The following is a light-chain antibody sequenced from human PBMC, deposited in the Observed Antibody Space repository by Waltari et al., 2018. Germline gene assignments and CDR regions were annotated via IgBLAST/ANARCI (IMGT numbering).Light chain of an antibody. J-gene: IGLJ2*01. V-gene: IGLV1-44*01. CDR1: WSNIGTNV. Sequence: QSLLTQPPSASGTPGQTVTISCSGSWSNIGTNVVSWYQQLPGTAPKLLIPSNNQRPSGFPDRFSCSKSGTSASRAISGLQSADEADYYCSAWDDSLNGHVIFGGGTKLTVL. CDR2: SNN. CDR3: SAWDDSLNGHVI.